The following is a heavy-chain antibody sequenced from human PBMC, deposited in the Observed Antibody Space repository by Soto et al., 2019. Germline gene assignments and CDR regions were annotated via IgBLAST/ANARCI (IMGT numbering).Heavy chain of an antibody. J-gene: IGHJ6*02. CDR3: ARDHGTSYYYGMDV. CDR1: GGSISSYY. Sequence: SETLSLTCTVSGGSISSYYWSWIRQPPGKGLEWIGYIYYSGSTDYNPSLKSRVTISVDTSKNQFSLKLSSVTAADTAVYYCARDHGTSYYYGMDVWGQGTTVTVSS. V-gene: IGHV4-59*01. CDR2: IYYSGST.